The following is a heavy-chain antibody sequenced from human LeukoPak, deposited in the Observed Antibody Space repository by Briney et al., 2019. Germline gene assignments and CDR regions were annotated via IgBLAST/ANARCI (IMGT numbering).Heavy chain of an antibody. V-gene: IGHV4-59*01. D-gene: IGHD4-17*01. J-gene: IGHJ4*02. Sequence: SETLSLTCTVSGGSISSYYWSWIRQPPGKGLEWIGYIYYRGSTNYNPSLKSRVTFSVDTSKNQFSLKLNSVAAADTAVYYCARGGDYGDLRYFDYWGQGTLVTVSS. CDR3: ARGGDYGDLRYFDY. CDR1: GGSISSYY. CDR2: IYYRGST.